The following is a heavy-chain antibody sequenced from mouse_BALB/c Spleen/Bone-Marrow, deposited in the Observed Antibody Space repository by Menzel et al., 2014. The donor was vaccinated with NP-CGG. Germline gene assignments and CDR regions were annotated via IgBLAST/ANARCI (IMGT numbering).Heavy chain of an antibody. CDR2: IRNRANGYTT. D-gene: IGHD2-1*01. J-gene: IGHJ4*01. Sequence: EVKLVESGGGLVQPGGSLRLSCEASGFTSIDYYMTWVRQPPGKALEWLGFIRNRANGYTTEYSASVKGRFTISRDISQSIFYLQMNTLRAEDSATYYCARETGYAYGNFAMDCWGQGTSVTVSS. V-gene: IGHV7-3*02. CDR3: ARETGYAYGNFAMDC. CDR1: GFTSIDYY.